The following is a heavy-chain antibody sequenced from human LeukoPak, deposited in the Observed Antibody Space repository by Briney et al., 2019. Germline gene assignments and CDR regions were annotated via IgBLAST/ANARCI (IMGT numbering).Heavy chain of an antibody. Sequence: ASVKVSCKASGYTFTSYYMHWLRQAPGQGLEWMGIINPSGGSTSYAQKFQGRVTMTRDTSTSTVYMELSSLRSEDTAVYYCARVGHSYPFDYWGQGTLVTVSS. D-gene: IGHD2-15*01. V-gene: IGHV1-46*01. CDR1: GYTFTSYY. CDR3: ARVGHSYPFDY. CDR2: INPSGGST. J-gene: IGHJ4*02.